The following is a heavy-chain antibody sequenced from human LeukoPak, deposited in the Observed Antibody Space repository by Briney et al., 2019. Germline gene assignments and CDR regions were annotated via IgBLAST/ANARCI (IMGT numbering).Heavy chain of an antibody. V-gene: IGHV4-59*12. J-gene: IGHJ3*02. Sequence: SETLSLTCTVSGGSISSYYWSWIRQPPGKGLEWIGYIYYSGSTNYNPSLKSRVTISVDTSKNQFSLKLSSVTAADTAVYYCARDGTPGDAFDIWGQGTMVTVSS. D-gene: IGHD1-26*01. CDR2: IYYSGST. CDR3: ARDGTPGDAFDI. CDR1: GGSISSYY.